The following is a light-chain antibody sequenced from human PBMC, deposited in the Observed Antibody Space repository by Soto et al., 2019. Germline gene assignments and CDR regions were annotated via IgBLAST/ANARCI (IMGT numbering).Light chain of an antibody. CDR3: QQRSSWPPIT. V-gene: IGKV3-11*01. CDR1: QSVSSY. Sequence: EIVLTQSVLTLSFSPGERTTLSSRASQSVSSYLAWYQQKPGQAPRLLIYDASNRATGIPARFSGGGSGTDFTLTIDNLEPEDFAIYYCQQRSSWPPITFGQGTKVDIK. CDR2: DAS. J-gene: IGKJ1*01.